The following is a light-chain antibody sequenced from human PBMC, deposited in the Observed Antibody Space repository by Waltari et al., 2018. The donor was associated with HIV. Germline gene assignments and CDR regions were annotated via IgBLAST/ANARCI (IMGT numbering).Light chain of an antibody. J-gene: IGKJ1*01. V-gene: IGKV1-39*01. CDR2: AAS. CDR3: QQTFSTWT. Sequence: DIQMTQSPSSLSASVGDRVTITCRASQSISSYLNWFQQKPGKAPKLLIYAASSLQSGVPSRFSGNGSGTDFTLTITSLQPEDSATYYCQQTFSTWTFGQGTKVEIK. CDR1: QSISSY.